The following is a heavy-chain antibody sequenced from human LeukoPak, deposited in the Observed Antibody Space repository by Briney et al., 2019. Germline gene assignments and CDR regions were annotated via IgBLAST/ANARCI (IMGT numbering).Heavy chain of an antibody. CDR1: GGTFSSYA. V-gene: IGHV1-69*05. Sequence: SVKVSCKASGGTFSSYAISWVRQAPGQGLEWMGGIITIFGTANYAQKFQGRVTITTDESTSTAYMELSSLRSEDTAVYYCARAGGWNYVTEYYYMDVWGKGTTVTVSS. CDR2: IITIFGTA. D-gene: IGHD1-7*01. CDR3: ARAGGWNYVTEYYYMDV. J-gene: IGHJ6*03.